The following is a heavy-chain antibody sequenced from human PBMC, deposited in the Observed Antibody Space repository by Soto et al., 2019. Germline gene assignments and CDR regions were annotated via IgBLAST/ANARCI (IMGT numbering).Heavy chain of an antibody. Sequence: GGSLRLSCAASGFTFSSYGMHWVRQAPGKGLEWVAVISYDGSNKYYADSVKGRFTISRDNSKNTLYLQMNSLRAEDTAVYYCAKGGLYCSGGSCHYFDYWGQGTLVTVSS. J-gene: IGHJ4*02. D-gene: IGHD2-15*01. CDR1: GFTFSSYG. CDR2: ISYDGSNK. V-gene: IGHV3-30*18. CDR3: AKGGLYCSGGSCHYFDY.